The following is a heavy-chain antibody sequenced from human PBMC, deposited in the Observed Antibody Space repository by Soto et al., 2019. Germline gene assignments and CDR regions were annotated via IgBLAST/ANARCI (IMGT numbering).Heavy chain of an antibody. V-gene: IGHV3-30*18. CDR2: ISYDGSNK. J-gene: IGHJ4*02. D-gene: IGHD2-8*01. Sequence: PGGSLRLSCAASGFTFSSYGMHWVRQAPGKGLEWVAVISYDGSNKYYADSVKGRFTISRDNSKNTLYLQMNSLRAEDTAVYYCAKAACTNGVCFYFDYWGQGTLVTVSS. CDR3: AKAACTNGVCFYFDY. CDR1: GFTFSSYG.